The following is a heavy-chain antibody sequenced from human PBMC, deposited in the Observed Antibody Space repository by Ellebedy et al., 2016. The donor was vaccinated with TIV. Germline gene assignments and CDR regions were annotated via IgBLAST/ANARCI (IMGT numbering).Heavy chain of an antibody. CDR1: GFTFDDHG. Sequence: GESLKISCAASGFTFDDHGMSWVRQVPGKGLQWVSGITWNGENTGYADSVKGRFTISRDNAEKFVYLQMNSLRVEDTALYYCARDPNYSGWYQFDFWGQGALVIVSS. J-gene: IGHJ4*02. V-gene: IGHV3-20*04. CDR2: ITWNGENT. D-gene: IGHD6-19*01. CDR3: ARDPNYSGWYQFDF.